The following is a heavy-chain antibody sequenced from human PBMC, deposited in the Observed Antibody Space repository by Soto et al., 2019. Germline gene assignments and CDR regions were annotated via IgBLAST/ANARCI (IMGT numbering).Heavy chain of an antibody. D-gene: IGHD2-2*01. CDR3: VPLCRYCSTTTPS. CDR1: GFTFSTYA. CDR2: ISGNGGEYT. Sequence: EVQLLESGGGLVQPGGSLRLSCAASGFTFSTYAMSWVRQAPRKGLEWVAAISGNGGEYTDYADSVKGRCTISRDNSKNTLYLQMNSLRAEDTAVYYCVPLCRYCSTTTPSWGQGTLVTVSS. J-gene: IGHJ4*02. V-gene: IGHV3-23*01.